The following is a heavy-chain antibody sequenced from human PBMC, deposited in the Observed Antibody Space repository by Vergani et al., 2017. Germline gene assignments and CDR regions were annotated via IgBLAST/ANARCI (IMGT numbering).Heavy chain of an antibody. J-gene: IGHJ4*02. D-gene: IGHD1-26*01. V-gene: IGHV3-73*01. Sequence: EVQLVESGGGLVQPGGSLKVSCAASGFNFSGSDMHWVRQASGKGLEWIGRIRNKANSYATVYAVSVKGRFTISRDDSKNTAYLHMNRRKTEDTAVYYCARPPYGGRTISIDYWGQGILVTVSS. CDR2: IRNKANSYAT. CDR3: ARPPYGGRTISIDY. CDR1: GFNFSGSD.